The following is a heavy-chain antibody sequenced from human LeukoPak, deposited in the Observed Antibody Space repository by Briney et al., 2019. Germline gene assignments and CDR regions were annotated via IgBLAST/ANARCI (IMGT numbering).Heavy chain of an antibody. D-gene: IGHD3-10*01. J-gene: IGHJ6*03. CDR2: IYYSGST. CDR1: GGSFSGYY. V-gene: IGHV4-34*01. CDR3: ARDLYYGSGSYYNYYYYYYMDV. Sequence: SETLSLTCAVYGGSFSGYYWGWIRQPPGKGLEWIGSIYYSGSTYYNPSLKSRVTISVDTSKNQFSLKLSSVTAADTAVYYCARDLYYGSGSYYNYYYYYYMDVWGKGTTVTVSS.